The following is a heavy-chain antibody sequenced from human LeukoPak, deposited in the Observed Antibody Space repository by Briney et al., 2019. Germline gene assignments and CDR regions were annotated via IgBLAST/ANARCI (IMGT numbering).Heavy chain of an antibody. V-gene: IGHV4-34*01. D-gene: IGHD3-3*01. CDR1: GGSISSYY. J-gene: IGHJ5*02. Sequence: SETLSLTCTVSGGSISSYYWSWIRQPPGKGLEWIGEINHSGSTNYNPSLKSRVTISVDTSKNQFSLKLSSVTAADTAVYYCARGKLEDFWSGYYTAGNWFDPWGQGTLVTVSS. CDR3: ARGKLEDFWSGYYTAGNWFDP. CDR2: INHSGST.